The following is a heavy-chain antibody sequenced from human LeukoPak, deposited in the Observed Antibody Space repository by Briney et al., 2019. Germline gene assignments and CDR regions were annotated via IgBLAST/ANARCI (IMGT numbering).Heavy chain of an antibody. Sequence: SVKVSCKASGGTVSSYAISWVRQAPGQGLEWMGGIIPIFGTANYAQKFQGRVTITADESTSTAYMELSSLRSEDTAVYYCARGHSSGGSCYYFDYWGQGTLVTVSS. CDR1: GGTVSSYA. CDR2: IIPIFGTA. J-gene: IGHJ4*02. D-gene: IGHD2-15*01. CDR3: ARGHSSGGSCYYFDY. V-gene: IGHV1-69*13.